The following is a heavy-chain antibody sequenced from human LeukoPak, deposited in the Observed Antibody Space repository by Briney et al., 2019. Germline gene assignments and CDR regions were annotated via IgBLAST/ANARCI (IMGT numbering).Heavy chain of an antibody. CDR1: GFTVSSNY. CDR3: ARSAWEIGSGWYDYYYYYGMDV. V-gene: IGHV3-53*01. Sequence: GGSLRLSCAASGFTVSSNYMSWVRQAPGKGLEWVSIIYSNGNTYYADSVKGRFTISRDNSKNTLYLQMNSLRAEDTAVYYCARSAWEIGSGWYDYYYYYGMDVWGQGTTVTVSS. D-gene: IGHD6-19*01. CDR2: IYSNGNT. J-gene: IGHJ6*02.